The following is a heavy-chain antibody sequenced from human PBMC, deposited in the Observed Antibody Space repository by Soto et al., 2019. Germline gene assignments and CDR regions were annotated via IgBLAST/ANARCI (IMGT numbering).Heavy chain of an antibody. CDR2: INHGGST. V-gene: IGHV4-34*01. CDR3: ARVGSGFDY. J-gene: IGHJ4*02. Sequence: PSETLSITCAVYGGSFSAYYWSWIRQPPGKGLEWIGEINHGGSTNYSPSLKSRVTMSLDTFQNQFSLRLTSVTAADTAVYYCARVGSGFDYWGQGTLVTVSS. CDR1: GGSFSAYY. D-gene: IGHD5-12*01.